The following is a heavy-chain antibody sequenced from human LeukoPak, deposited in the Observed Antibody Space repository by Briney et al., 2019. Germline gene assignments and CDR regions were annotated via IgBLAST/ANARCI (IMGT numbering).Heavy chain of an antibody. J-gene: IGHJ4*02. CDR3: ARAYDSSGYESDY. CDR2: IIPILGIA. CDR1: GGTFSSYA. V-gene: IGHV1-69*04. D-gene: IGHD3-22*01. Sequence: SVKVSCKASGGTFSSYAISWVRQVPGQGLEWMGRIIPILGIANYAQKFQGRVTITADKSTSTAYMELSSLRSEDTAVYYCARAYDSSGYESDYWGQGTLVTVSS.